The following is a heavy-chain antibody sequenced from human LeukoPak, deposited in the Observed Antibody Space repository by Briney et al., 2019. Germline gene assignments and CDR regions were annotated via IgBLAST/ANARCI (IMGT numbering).Heavy chain of an antibody. Sequence: GGSLRLSCAASGFTFSSYGMHWVRQDPGKGLEWVAVISYDGSNKYYADSVKGRFTIPRDNSKNTLYLQMNSLRAEDTAVYYCSIYYYGSGMRYYYGMDVWGQGTTVTVSS. D-gene: IGHD3-10*01. J-gene: IGHJ6*02. CDR3: SIYYYGSGMRYYYGMDV. CDR1: GFTFSSYG. V-gene: IGHV3-30*03. CDR2: ISYDGSNK.